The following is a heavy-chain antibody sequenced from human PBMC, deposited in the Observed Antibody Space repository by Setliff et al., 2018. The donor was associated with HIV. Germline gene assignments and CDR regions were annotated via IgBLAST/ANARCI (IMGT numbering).Heavy chain of an antibody. CDR3: VREDIVTTGGRLDYYMDV. Sequence: GSLRLSCAASGFTFSDYSISWVRQSPGKGLEWVSSITGRSSYTYYADSVKGRFTISRDNAKNSLFLQMNSLRVEDTALYYCVREDIVTTGGRLDYYMDVWGKGTTVTVSS. J-gene: IGHJ6*03. CDR2: ITGRSSYT. V-gene: IGHV3-21*04. D-gene: IGHD5-12*01. CDR1: GFTFSDYS.